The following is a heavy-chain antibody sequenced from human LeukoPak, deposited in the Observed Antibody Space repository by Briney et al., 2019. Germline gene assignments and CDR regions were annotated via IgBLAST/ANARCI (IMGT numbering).Heavy chain of an antibody. J-gene: IGHJ4*02. V-gene: IGHV4-31*03. CDR2: IYHSGRT. D-gene: IGHD3-22*01. Sequence: SQTLSLTCTVSGGSISSGGYYWGWIRQHPGKGLEWIGYIYHSGRTYYNPSLKSRITISVDTSKHEFSVKLSSVTAEDTAVYYCARLDDTSGYYNDRPGGPFDYWGQGTLVTVSS. CDR1: GGSISSGGYY. CDR3: ARLDDTSGYYNDRPGGPFDY.